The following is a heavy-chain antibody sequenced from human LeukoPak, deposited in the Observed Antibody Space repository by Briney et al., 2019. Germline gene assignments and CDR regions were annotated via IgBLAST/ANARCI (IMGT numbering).Heavy chain of an antibody. Sequence: ASVKVSCKVSVYTLTELSMHWVRQAPGKGLEWVGGFYPEDGETIYAQKFQGRVTMTEDTSTDTAYMELSSLRSEDTAVYYCATELHDSSGYYYPYFDYWGQGTLVTVSS. J-gene: IGHJ4*02. V-gene: IGHV1-24*01. CDR2: FYPEDGET. CDR3: ATELHDSSGYYYPYFDY. D-gene: IGHD3-22*01. CDR1: VYTLTELS.